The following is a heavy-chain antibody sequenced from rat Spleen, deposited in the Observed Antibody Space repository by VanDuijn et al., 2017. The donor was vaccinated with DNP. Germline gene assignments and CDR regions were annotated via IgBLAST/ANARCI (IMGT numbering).Heavy chain of an antibody. J-gene: IGHJ3*01. Sequence: EVQLVESGGGLVQPGRSLKLSCTASGFTFSDSYMAWVRQAPTKGLEWVASISVGGGNTYYRDSVKGRFTISRDNAKSTLYLQMDSLRSEDTATYYCARHGYSSYRFAYWGQGTLVTVSS. V-gene: IGHV5-25*01. CDR1: GFTFSDSY. CDR3: ARHGYSSYRFAY. D-gene: IGHD1-2*01. CDR2: ISVGGGNT.